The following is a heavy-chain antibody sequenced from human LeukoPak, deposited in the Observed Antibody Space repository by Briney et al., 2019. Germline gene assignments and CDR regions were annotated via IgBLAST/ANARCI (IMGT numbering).Heavy chain of an antibody. Sequence: ASVKVSCKASGYTFTSYAMNWVRQAPGQGLEWMGWINTNTGNPTYAQGFTGRFVFSLDTSVSTAYLQISSLKAEDTAVYYCARDCSSTSWLGNYYYCGMDVWGQGTTVTVSS. CDR1: GYTFTSYA. CDR2: INTNTGNP. J-gene: IGHJ6*02. V-gene: IGHV7-4-1*02. CDR3: ARDCSSTSWLGNYYYCGMDV. D-gene: IGHD2-2*01.